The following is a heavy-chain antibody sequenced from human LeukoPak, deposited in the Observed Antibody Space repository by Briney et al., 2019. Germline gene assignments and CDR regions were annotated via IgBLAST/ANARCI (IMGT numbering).Heavy chain of an antibody. D-gene: IGHD6-13*01. CDR2: IYYSGST. CDR1: GGSISSYY. Sequence: TSETLSLTCTVSGGSISSYYWSWIRQPPGKGLEWIGYIYYSGSTNYNPSLKSRVTISVDTSKNQFSLKLSSVTAADTAVYYCARGSDSSSWDYWGQGTLVTVSS. V-gene: IGHV4-59*01. CDR3: ARGSDSSSWDY. J-gene: IGHJ4*02.